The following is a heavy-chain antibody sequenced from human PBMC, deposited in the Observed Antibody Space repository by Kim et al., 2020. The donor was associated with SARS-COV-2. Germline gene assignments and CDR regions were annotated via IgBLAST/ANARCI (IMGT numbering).Heavy chain of an antibody. CDR1: GFTFSSYG. Sequence: GGSLRLSCAASGFTFSSYGMHWVRQAPGKGLEWVAVISYDGSNKYYADSVKGRFTISRDNSKNTLYLQMNSLRAEDTAVYYCAKMEDYYDSSGYYFEYF. V-gene: IGHV3-30*18. D-gene: IGHD3-22*01. CDR3: AKMEDYYDSSGYYFEYF. CDR2: ISYDGSNK. J-gene: IGHJ1*01.